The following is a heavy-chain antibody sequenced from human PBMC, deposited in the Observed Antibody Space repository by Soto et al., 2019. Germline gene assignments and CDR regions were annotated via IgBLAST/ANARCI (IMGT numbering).Heavy chain of an antibody. CDR3: ANGPFLVTYFDY. V-gene: IGHV3-23*01. CDR2: ISGSGGST. CDR1: GFTFSSYA. Sequence: GGSLRLSCAASGFTFSSYAMSWVRQAPGKGLEWVSAISGSGGSTYYADSVKGRFTISRDNSKNTLYLQMNSLRAEDTAVYYCANGPFLVTYFDYWGQGTLVTVSS. D-gene: IGHD2-21*02. J-gene: IGHJ4*02.